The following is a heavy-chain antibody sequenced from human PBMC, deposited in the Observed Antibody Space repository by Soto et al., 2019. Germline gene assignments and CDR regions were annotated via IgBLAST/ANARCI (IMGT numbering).Heavy chain of an antibody. Sequence: QVQLQESGPGLVKPSETLSLTCTVSGGSISGYYWTWIRQPPGKGLEWVGSLFYGGTTDYNPSLKSRITMYLDTSKNHFSLKLRSVTAAATAVYYCARHRGPAPVYWGQGTLVTASS. CDR3: ARHRGPAPVY. CDR1: GGSISGYY. J-gene: IGHJ4*02. V-gene: IGHV4-39*01. D-gene: IGHD3-10*01. CDR2: LFYGGTT.